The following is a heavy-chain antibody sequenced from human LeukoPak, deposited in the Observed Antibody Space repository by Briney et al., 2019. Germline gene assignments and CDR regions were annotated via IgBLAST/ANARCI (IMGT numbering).Heavy chain of an antibody. Sequence: ASVKVSCKACGYTFTGYDMHWVRQAPGQGLEWMGWINPNSGGTKYAQKFQGRATKTRDTTISTADMELSRLRSDDTAVYYCARDHEPMGAYYYYMDVWGKGTTVTISS. J-gene: IGHJ6*03. CDR3: ARDHEPMGAYYYYMDV. CDR2: INPNSGGT. CDR1: GYTFTGYD. D-gene: IGHD3-10*01. V-gene: IGHV1-2*02.